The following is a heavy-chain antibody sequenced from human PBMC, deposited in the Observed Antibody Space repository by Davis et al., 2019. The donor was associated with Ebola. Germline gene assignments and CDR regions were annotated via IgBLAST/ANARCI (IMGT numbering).Heavy chain of an antibody. CDR1: GYTFTSYY. CDR2: INPSGGST. V-gene: IGHV1-46*01. Sequence: ASVKVSCKASGYTFTSYYMHWVRQAPGQGLEWMGIINPSGGSTSYAQKFQGRVTMTRDTSTSTVYMELSSLRSEDTAVYYCARRPYYDFWSGYYSDAFDIWGQGTTVTVSS. CDR3: ARRPYYDFWSGYYSDAFDI. D-gene: IGHD3-3*01. J-gene: IGHJ3*02.